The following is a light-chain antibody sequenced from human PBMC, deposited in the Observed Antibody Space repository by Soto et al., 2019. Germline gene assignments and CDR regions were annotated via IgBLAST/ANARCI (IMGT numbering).Light chain of an antibody. J-gene: IGKJ1*01. CDR1: QSVSSIY. V-gene: IGKV3-20*01. CDR2: GAS. CDR3: QQYSSSPGWT. Sequence: EIVFTQSPGTLSLSPGERATLSFRASQSVSSIYLAWYQQKPGQAPRLLIYGASSRATGIPDRFSGSGSGTDFTLTISSLEPEDFALYYCQQYSSSPGWTFGQGTKVEIK.